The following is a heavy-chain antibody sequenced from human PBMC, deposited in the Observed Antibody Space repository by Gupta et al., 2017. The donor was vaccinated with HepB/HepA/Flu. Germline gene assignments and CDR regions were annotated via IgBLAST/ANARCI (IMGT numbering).Heavy chain of an antibody. V-gene: IGHV3-30*03. J-gene: IGHJ4*02. CDR1: GFTFSSYG. CDR2: ISYDGSNK. Sequence: QVQLVESGGGVVQPGRSLRLSCAASGFTFSSYGMHWVRQAPGKGLEWVAVISYDGSNKYYADSVKGRFTISRDNSKNTLYLQMNSLRAEDTAVYYCASAGGRVQLWKPNDYWGQGTLVTVSS. CDR3: ASAGGRVQLWKPNDY. D-gene: IGHD5-18*01.